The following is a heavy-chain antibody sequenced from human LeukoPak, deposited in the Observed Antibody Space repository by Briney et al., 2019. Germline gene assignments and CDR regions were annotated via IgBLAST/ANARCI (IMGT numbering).Heavy chain of an antibody. CDR1: GYTFTSYF. Sequence: ASVKVSCKASGYTFTSYFIHWVRQAPGQGLEWMGIINLSGGTTTYAQKFQGRVTMTRDTSTGTVYMELSSLRSEDTAMYYCAREQLGPETQFDYWGQGTLVTVSS. J-gene: IGHJ4*02. D-gene: IGHD6-13*01. CDR2: INLSGGTT. CDR3: AREQLGPETQFDY. V-gene: IGHV1-46*01.